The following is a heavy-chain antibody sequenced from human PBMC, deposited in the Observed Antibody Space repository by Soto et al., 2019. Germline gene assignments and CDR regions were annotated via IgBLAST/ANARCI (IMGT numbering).Heavy chain of an antibody. CDR3: ARSYGSSWYGTDY. D-gene: IGHD6-13*01. J-gene: IGHJ4*02. CDR1: GYTFTSYG. V-gene: IGHV1-18*01. Sequence: GSVKVSCKAFGYTFTSYGISWVRQAPGQGLEWMGWISAYNGNTNHAQKRQGRVTMTTDTPTSTAYMELRSLRSDDTAGHYCARSYGSSWYGTDYWGQGTLVTVSS. CDR2: ISAYNGNT.